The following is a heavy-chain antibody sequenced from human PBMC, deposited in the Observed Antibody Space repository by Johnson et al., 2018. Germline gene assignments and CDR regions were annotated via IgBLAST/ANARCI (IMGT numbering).Heavy chain of an antibody. CDR3: ARPREDDGDYGPHANSYYYYYYGMDV. CDR1: GYTFTSYG. D-gene: IGHD4-17*01. Sequence: QVQLVESGAEVKKPGASVKVSCKASGYTFTSYGISWVRQAPGPGLEWMGWISAYNGNTNYAQKSQGRVTLTADEPTSTANTELSSLSSEDAAVYYCARPREDDGDYGPHANSYYYYYYGMDVWGQGTTVTVSS. V-gene: IGHV1-18*01. J-gene: IGHJ6*02. CDR2: ISAYNGNT.